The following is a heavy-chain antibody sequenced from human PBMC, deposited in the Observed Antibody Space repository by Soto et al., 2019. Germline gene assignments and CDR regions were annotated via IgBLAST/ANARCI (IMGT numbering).Heavy chain of an antibody. CDR1: DGSFSGYC. CDR2: INHSGST. Sequence: VQLQQWGARLLKPSDTLSLTCAVYDGSFSGYCWTWIRQPPGKGLEWIGEINHSGSTNYNPSLKSRVTISVDTSKNQLSLKLSSVTAADTAVYYCARGPNQWLADPHWYFDLWGRGTLVTVSS. D-gene: IGHD6-19*01. V-gene: IGHV4-34*01. J-gene: IGHJ2*01. CDR3: ARGPNQWLADPHWYFDL.